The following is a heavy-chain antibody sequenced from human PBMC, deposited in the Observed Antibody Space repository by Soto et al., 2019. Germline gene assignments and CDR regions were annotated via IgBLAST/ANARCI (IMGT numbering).Heavy chain of an antibody. CDR2: IIPILGIA. CDR3: ATPEIDYGDQLDY. Sequence: QVQLVQSGAEVKKPESSVKVSCKASGGTFSSYTISWVRQAPGQGLEWMGRIIPILGIANYAQKFQGRVTITADKSTSTAYMELSSLRSEDTAVYYCATPEIDYGDQLDYWGQGTLVTVSS. J-gene: IGHJ4*02. CDR1: GGTFSSYT. V-gene: IGHV1-69*02. D-gene: IGHD4-17*01.